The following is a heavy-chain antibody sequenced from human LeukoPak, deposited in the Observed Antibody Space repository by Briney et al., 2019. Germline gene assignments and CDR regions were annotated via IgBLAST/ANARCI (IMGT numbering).Heavy chain of an antibody. V-gene: IGHV3-23*01. CDR2: ISGSGGST. J-gene: IGHJ4*02. D-gene: IGHD6-13*01. CDR1: GFTFSSYA. Sequence: PGGSLRLSYAASGFTFSSYAMSWVRQAPGKGLEWVSAISGSGGSTYYADSVKGRFTISRDSSKNTLYLQMNSLRAEDTAVYYCATTVNRSWYVKDYWGQGTLVTVSS. CDR3: ATTVNRSWYVKDY.